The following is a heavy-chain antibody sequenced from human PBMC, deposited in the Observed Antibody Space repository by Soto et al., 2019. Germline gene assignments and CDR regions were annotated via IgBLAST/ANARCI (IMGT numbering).Heavy chain of an antibody. CDR3: ARRYYDILTGYPGYFDL. CDR2: IYHSGST. D-gene: IGHD3-9*01. V-gene: IGHV4-59*08. Sequence: TSDTLSLTCTVSGGSLSSNYWSWIRQPPGKGLEWIGYIYHSGSTNYNPSLKSRVTISVDTSKNQFSLRLSSVTAADTAVYYCARRYYDILTGYPGYFDLWGRGTLVTVSS. J-gene: IGHJ2*01. CDR1: GGSLSSNY.